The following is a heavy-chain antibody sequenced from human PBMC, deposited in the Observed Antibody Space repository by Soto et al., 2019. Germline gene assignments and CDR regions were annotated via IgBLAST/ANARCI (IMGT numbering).Heavy chain of an antibody. CDR2: IYYSGST. Sequence: ASETLSLTCTVSGGSVSSGSYYWSWIRQPPGKGLEWIGYIYYSGSTNYNPSLKSRVTISVDTSKNQFSLKLSSVTAADTAVYYCARHVYDYVWGSYRSNGFDPWGQGTLVTVSS. CDR3: ARHVYDYVWGSYRSNGFDP. CDR1: GGSVSSGSYY. V-gene: IGHV4-61*01. J-gene: IGHJ5*02. D-gene: IGHD3-16*02.